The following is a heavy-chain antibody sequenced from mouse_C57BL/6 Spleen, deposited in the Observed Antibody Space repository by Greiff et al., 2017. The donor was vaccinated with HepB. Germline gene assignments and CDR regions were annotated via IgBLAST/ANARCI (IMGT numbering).Heavy chain of an antibody. V-gene: IGHV5-4*01. Sequence: EVMLVESGGGLVKPGGSLKLSCAASGFTFSSYAMSWVRQTPEKRLEWVATISDGGSYTYYPDNVKGRFTISRDNAKNNLYLQMSHLKSEDTAMYYCARDQGDYDGAMDYWGQGTSVTVSS. D-gene: IGHD2-4*01. CDR1: GFTFSSYA. J-gene: IGHJ4*01. CDR3: ARDQGDYDGAMDY. CDR2: ISDGGSYT.